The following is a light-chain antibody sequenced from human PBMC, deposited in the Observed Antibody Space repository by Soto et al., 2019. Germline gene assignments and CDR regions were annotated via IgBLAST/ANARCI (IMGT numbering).Light chain of an antibody. J-gene: IGKJ5*01. CDR2: AAS. Sequence: DIQMTQSPSSLSASVGDRVTITCRASQSISSYLNWYQQKPGKAPKLLIYAASSLQSGVPSRFSGSGSGTDFTLTISSLEPEDFAVYYCQQYGTPRSVTFGQGTRLEIK. V-gene: IGKV1-39*01. CDR3: QQYGTPRSVT. CDR1: QSISSY.